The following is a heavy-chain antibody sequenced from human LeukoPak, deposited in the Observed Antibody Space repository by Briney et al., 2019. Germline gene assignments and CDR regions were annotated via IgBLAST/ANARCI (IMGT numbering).Heavy chain of an antibody. CDR2: IYYSGST. J-gene: IGHJ5*02. CDR1: GGSISSGGYY. V-gene: IGHV4-31*03. Sequence: TLSLTCTVSGGSISSGGYYWSWIRQHPGKGLEWIGYIYYSGSTYYNPSLKSRVTISLDTSKNQFSLKLSSVTAADTAVYYCAREGPNYYGSGSYYSWFDPWGQGTLVTVSS. CDR3: AREGPNYYGSGSYYSWFDP. D-gene: IGHD3-10*01.